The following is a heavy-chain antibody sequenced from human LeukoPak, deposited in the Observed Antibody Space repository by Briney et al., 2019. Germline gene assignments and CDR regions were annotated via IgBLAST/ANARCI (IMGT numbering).Heavy chain of an antibody. Sequence: SETLSLTCTVSGYSISSGYYWGWIRQPPGKGLEWIGSIYHSGSTYYNPSLKSRVTISVDTSKNQFSLKLSSVTAADTAVYYCARVVGQLVGDAFDTWGQGTMVTVSS. CDR2: IYHSGST. J-gene: IGHJ3*02. CDR3: ARVVGQLVGDAFDT. V-gene: IGHV4-38-2*02. D-gene: IGHD6-6*01. CDR1: GYSISSGYY.